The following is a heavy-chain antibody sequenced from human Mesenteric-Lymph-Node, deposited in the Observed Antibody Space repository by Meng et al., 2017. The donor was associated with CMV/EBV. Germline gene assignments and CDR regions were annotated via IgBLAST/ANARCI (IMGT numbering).Heavy chain of an antibody. V-gene: IGHV2-5*01. Sequence: SLSTSGVGVGWIRQPSGKALEWLALIYWNDDKRYSPSLKSRLTITKDTSKNQVVLTMTNMDPVDTATYYCAHSIVVVVAATARIFDYWGQGTLVTVSS. J-gene: IGHJ4*02. CDR2: IYWNDDK. D-gene: IGHD2-15*01. CDR1: SLSTSGVG. CDR3: AHSIVVVVAATARIFDY.